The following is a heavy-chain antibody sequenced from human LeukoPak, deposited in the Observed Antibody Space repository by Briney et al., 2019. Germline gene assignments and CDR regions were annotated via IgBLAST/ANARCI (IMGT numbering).Heavy chain of an antibody. Sequence: GGSLRLSCAASGFTFSSYWMSWVRQAPGKGLVWVANIKQDGSEKYYMDSVKGRFTISRDNAKNSPYLQMNSLRAEDTAVYYCASSLWVGGWDAFDIWGQGTMVTVSS. D-gene: IGHD3-10*01. V-gene: IGHV3-7*01. CDR3: ASSLWVGGWDAFDI. J-gene: IGHJ3*02. CDR1: GFTFSSYW. CDR2: IKQDGSEK.